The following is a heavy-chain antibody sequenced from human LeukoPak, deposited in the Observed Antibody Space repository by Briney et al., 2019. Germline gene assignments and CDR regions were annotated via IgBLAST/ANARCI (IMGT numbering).Heavy chain of an antibody. CDR1: GFIFSGSW. CDR2: IKKDGSEK. Sequence: GGSLRLSCTASGFIFSGSWMAWIRQAPGKGLEWVAIIKKDGSEKYYVDSMKGRFTISRDNAKNSLFLQMNSLRAEGTAIYYCTTDTWYSAGHWGQGTLVTVSS. V-gene: IGHV3-7*01. D-gene: IGHD2-15*01. CDR3: TTDTWYSAGH. J-gene: IGHJ4*02.